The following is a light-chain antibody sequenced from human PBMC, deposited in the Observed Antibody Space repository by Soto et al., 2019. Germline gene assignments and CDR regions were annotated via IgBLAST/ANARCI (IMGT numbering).Light chain of an antibody. Sequence: DIQMTQSPSSLSASVGDRVTITCQASQDISNYFNWYQQKAGKAPKLLIYDASNLETGVSSRFSGRGSGTDFTFTISSLQPEDIATYYCQQYDSLPLTFGGGTKVEIK. V-gene: IGKV1-33*01. CDR2: DAS. J-gene: IGKJ4*01. CDR3: QQYDSLPLT. CDR1: QDISNY.